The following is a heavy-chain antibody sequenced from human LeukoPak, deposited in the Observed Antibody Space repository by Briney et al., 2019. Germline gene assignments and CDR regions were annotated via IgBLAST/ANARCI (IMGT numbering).Heavy chain of an antibody. J-gene: IGHJ5*02. V-gene: IGHV4-39*07. CDR1: GGSISSSSYY. D-gene: IGHD3-10*01. CDR3: AREFSGWFGELLSWFDP. CDR2: IYYSGST. Sequence: SETLSLTCTVSGGSISSSSYYWGWIRQPPGKGLEWIGSIYYSGSTYYNPSLKSRVTISVDTSKNQFSLKLSSVTAADTAVYYCAREFSGWFGELLSWFDPWGQGTLVTVSS.